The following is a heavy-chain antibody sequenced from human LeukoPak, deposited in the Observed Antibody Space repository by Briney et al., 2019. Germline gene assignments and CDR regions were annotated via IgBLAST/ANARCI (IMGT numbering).Heavy chain of an antibody. CDR3: ARGCGGDCYGPDY. D-gene: IGHD2-21*02. Sequence: GGSLRLSCAASGFTFSSYSMNWVRQAPGKGLEWVSSISSSSSYIYYADSVKGRFTISRDNAKNSLYLQMNSLRAEDTAVYYCARGCGGDCYGPDYWGQGTLVTVSS. V-gene: IGHV3-21*01. J-gene: IGHJ4*02. CDR1: GFTFSSYS. CDR2: ISSSSSYI.